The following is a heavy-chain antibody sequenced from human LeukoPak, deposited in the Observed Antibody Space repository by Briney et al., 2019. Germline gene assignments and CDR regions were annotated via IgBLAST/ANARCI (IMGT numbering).Heavy chain of an antibody. Sequence: GGSLRLSCAASGFTFDDYAMHWVRQAPGKGLEWVSGISWNSGSIGYADSVKGRFTISRDNAKNSLYLQMNSLRAEDTALYYCAEDLGSSGYYVPDYWGQGTLVTVSS. CDR1: GFTFDDYA. V-gene: IGHV3-9*01. CDR3: AEDLGSSGYYVPDY. CDR2: ISWNSGSI. D-gene: IGHD3-22*01. J-gene: IGHJ4*02.